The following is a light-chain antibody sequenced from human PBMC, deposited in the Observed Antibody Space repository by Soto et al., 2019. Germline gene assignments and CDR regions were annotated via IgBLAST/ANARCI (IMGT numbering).Light chain of an antibody. CDR1: QAISSW. CDR3: QHYNSYSEA. J-gene: IGKJ1*01. CDR2: KAS. Sequence: DIQMTQSPSPLPGSVGDRVTIPCRASQAISSWLAWYQQKPGKAPKLLIYKASTLKSGVPSRFSGSGSGTEFTLTISSLQPDDFATYYCQHYNSYSEAFGQGTKVDIK. V-gene: IGKV1-5*03.